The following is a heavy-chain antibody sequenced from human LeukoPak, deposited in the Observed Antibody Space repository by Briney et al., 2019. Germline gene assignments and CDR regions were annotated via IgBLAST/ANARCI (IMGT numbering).Heavy chain of an antibody. V-gene: IGHV1-2*02. D-gene: IGHD3-22*01. CDR1: GYTFTGYY. CDR2: ISPNSGGT. J-gene: IGHJ3*02. Sequence: GASVQVSCKASGYTFTGYYIHWVRQAPGQGLEWMGWISPNSGGTNSAQKFQGRVTMTRDPSISTAYMELSRLRSDDTAVYYCARGLTIIRTAPRAPLDIWGQGTMVTVSS. CDR3: ARGLTIIRTAPRAPLDI.